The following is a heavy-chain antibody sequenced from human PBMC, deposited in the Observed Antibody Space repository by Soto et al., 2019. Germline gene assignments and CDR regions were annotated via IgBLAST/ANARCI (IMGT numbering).Heavy chain of an antibody. J-gene: IGHJ6*02. CDR1: GYTFTSYY. V-gene: IGHV1-46*01. Sequence: ASVKVSCKASGYTFTSYYMHWVRQAPGQGLEWMGIINPSGGRANYAQKFQGRVTITADESTSTAYIELSSLRFEDTAVYYCASRLGDIVVVPAARGKGIGYYYYYYGMDVWGQGTTVTVSS. D-gene: IGHD2-2*01. CDR3: ASRLGDIVVVPAARGKGIGYYYYYYGMDV. CDR2: INPSGGRA.